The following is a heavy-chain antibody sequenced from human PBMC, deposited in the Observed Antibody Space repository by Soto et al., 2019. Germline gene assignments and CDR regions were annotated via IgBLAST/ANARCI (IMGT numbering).Heavy chain of an antibody. CDR1: GGSFSNFG. Sequence: ASVTVSCKASGGSFSNFGISWVRQAPGQGLEWMGGIVPVFGRPNYAQRLRGRLTITADEAPSTGYMELISLSSDDTAVYYCAKEGSGYNFWGQGTQVTVSS. CDR3: AKEGSGYNF. D-gene: IGHD5-12*01. J-gene: IGHJ4*02. V-gene: IGHV1-69*13. CDR2: IVPVFGRP.